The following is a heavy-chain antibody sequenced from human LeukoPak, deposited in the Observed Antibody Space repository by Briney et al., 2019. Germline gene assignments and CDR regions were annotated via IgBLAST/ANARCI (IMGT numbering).Heavy chain of an antibody. Sequence: GGSLRLSCAASGFTFSSYAMHWVRQAPGKGLQWVANIKTDGSEKYYVDSVKGRFTISRDNAKNSLYLQMNSLRAEDTAVYYCATYSSLNRREFQYWGQGTLLTVSS. CDR2: IKTDGSEK. CDR1: GFTFSSYA. D-gene: IGHD3-22*01. V-gene: IGHV3-7*01. CDR3: ATYSSLNRREFQY. J-gene: IGHJ1*01.